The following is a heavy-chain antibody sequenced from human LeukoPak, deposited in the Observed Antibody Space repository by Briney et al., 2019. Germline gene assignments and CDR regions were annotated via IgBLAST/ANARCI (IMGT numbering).Heavy chain of an antibody. D-gene: IGHD2-2*01. CDR2: IYTSGST. CDR3: ARVVPAASDAFDI. Sequence: SETLSLTCTVSGGSISSGSYYWSWIRQPAGKGLEWIGRIYTSGSTNYNPSLKSRVTMSVDTSKNQFSLKLSSVTAADTAVYYCARVVPAASDAFDIWGQGTMVTVSS. V-gene: IGHV4-61*02. CDR1: GGSISSGSYY. J-gene: IGHJ3*02.